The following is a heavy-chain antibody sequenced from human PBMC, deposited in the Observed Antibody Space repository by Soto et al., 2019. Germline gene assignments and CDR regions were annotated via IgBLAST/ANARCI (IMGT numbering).Heavy chain of an antibody. CDR1: GFTFSSYS. J-gene: IGHJ6*03. CDR3: ARAEDDFWSGYHYYMDV. D-gene: IGHD3-3*01. Sequence: GGSLRLSCAASGFTFSSYSMNWVRQAPGKGLEWVSSISSSSSYIYYADSVKGRFTISRDNAKNSLYLQMNSLRAEDTAVYYCARAEDDFWSGYHYYMDVWGKGTTVTVSS. V-gene: IGHV3-21*01. CDR2: ISSSSSYI.